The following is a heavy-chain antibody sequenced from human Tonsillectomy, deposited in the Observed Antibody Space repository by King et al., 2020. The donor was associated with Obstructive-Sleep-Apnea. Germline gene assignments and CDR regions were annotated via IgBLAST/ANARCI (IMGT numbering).Heavy chain of an antibody. V-gene: IGHV3-30*18. D-gene: IGHD3-22*01. J-gene: IGHJ4*02. CDR2: ISTDGSNK. Sequence: VQLVESGGGVVHPGRSLRLSCAASGFTFSSYGMHWVRQAPGKGLEWVAVISTDGSNKYYGDSVKGRFTISRDNSKNTLNLQMNSLRAEDTAVYYCAXXXXHXSXGYIDYWGQGXLVTVSS. CDR3: AXXXXHXSXGYIDY. CDR1: GFTFSSYG.